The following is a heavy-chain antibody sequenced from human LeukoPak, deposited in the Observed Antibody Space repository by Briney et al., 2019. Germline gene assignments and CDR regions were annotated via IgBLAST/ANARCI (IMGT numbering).Heavy chain of an antibody. D-gene: IGHD3-22*01. V-gene: IGHV1-2*02. CDR3: ARAGYYDSSGDRGYYYGMDV. J-gene: IGHJ6*02. CDR2: INPNSGDT. Sequence: ASVKVSCKASGYTFTGYYMHWVRQAPGQGLEWMGWINPNSGDTNYAQKLQGRVTMTTDTSTSTAYMELRSLRSDDTAVYYCARAGYYDSSGDRGYYYGMDVWGQGTTVTVSS. CDR1: GYTFTGYY.